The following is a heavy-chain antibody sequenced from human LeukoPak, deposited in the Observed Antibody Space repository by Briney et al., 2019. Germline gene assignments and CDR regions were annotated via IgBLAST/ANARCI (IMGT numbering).Heavy chain of an antibody. J-gene: IGHJ2*01. CDR3: ARRRWYFDL. Sequence: PSETLSLTCTVSGGSISSYYWSWIQQPPGKGLEWIGYIYYSGSTNYNPSLKSRVTISVDTSKNQFSLKLSSVTAADTAVYYCARRRWYFDLWGRGTLVTVSS. V-gene: IGHV4-59*08. CDR1: GGSISSYY. CDR2: IYYSGST.